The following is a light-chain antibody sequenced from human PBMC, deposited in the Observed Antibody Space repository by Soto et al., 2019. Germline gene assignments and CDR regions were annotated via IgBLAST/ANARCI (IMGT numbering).Light chain of an antibody. CDR3: QQYRLDTRT. Sequence: IQMTQSRSSLSASEGDRVTETXRASKGVCVWFVGYQQERGXSPKXXXSSXSNLPRGVPSRLSGSGSGTDFTLTISSLQPEDSAIYYCQQYRLDTRTFGAGTKVDIK. V-gene: IGKV1D-16*01. J-gene: IGKJ4*02. CDR1: KGVCVW. CDR2: SXS.